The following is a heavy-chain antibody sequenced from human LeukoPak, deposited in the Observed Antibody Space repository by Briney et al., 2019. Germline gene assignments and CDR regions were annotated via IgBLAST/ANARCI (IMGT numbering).Heavy chain of an antibody. D-gene: IGHD1-26*01. CDR2: IYYTEST. V-gene: IGHV4-59*08. CDR1: GGSITHYY. Sequence: SETLSLTCTVSGGSITHYYWSWIRQPPGKGLEWIGYIYYTESTKYNPSLKSRVTISLDTSKNQVSLTLSSVTAADTAFYYCARLGPGSYWDNWFDPWGQGTLVTVSS. CDR3: ARLGPGSYWDNWFDP. J-gene: IGHJ5*02.